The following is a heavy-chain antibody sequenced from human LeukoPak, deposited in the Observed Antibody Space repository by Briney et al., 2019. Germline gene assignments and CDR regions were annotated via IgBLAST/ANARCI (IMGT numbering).Heavy chain of an antibody. V-gene: IGHV4-34*01. D-gene: IGHD3-22*01. CDR3: ASLADYYDSSGYFLDY. J-gene: IGHJ4*02. CDR2: INHSGST. CDR1: GGSFSGYY. Sequence: SETLSLTCAVYGGSFSGYYWSWLRQPPGKGLEWIGEINHSGSTNYNPSLKSRVTISVDTSKNQFSLKLSSVTAADTAVYYCASLADYYDSSGYFLDYWGQGTLVTVSS.